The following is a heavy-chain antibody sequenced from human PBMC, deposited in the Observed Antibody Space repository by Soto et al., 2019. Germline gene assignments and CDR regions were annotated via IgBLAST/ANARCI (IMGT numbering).Heavy chain of an antibody. J-gene: IGHJ4*02. CDR1: GGSISSYY. Sequence: QVQLQESGPGLVKPSETLSLTCTVSGGSISSYYWSWIRQPPGKGLEWIGYIYYSGSTNYNPSLKGRVTISVDTSKNQFSLKLSSVTAADTAVYYCASSYDFWSGYAFDYWGQGTLVTVSS. CDR3: ASSYDFWSGYAFDY. V-gene: IGHV4-59*01. CDR2: IYYSGST. D-gene: IGHD3-3*01.